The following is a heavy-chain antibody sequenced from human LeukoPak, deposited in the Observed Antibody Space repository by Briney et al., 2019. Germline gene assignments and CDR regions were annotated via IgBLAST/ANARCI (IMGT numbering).Heavy chain of an antibody. CDR3: PRTVVTPRYYYYYMDV. V-gene: IGHV3-21*01. D-gene: IGHD4-23*01. J-gene: IGHJ6*03. CDR2: ISSSSSYI. CDR1: GFTFSSYS. Sequence: GGSLRLSCAASGFTFSSYSMNWVRQAPGKGLEWVSSISSSSSYIYYADSVKGRFTISRDNAMNSLYLQMNSLRAEDTAVYYCPRTVVTPRYYYYYMDVWGKGTTVTVSS.